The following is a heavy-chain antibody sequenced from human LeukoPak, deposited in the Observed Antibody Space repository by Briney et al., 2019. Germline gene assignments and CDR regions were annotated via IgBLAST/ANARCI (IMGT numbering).Heavy chain of an antibody. V-gene: IGHV3-23*01. Sequence: PGGSLRLSCAASGFTFSSYAMSWVRQAPGKGLEWVSAISGSGGSTYYADSVKGRFTISRDNSKNTLYLQMNTLRPEDTAVYYCARGHGSGSFLIDYWGQGTLVTVSS. CDR2: ISGSGGST. D-gene: IGHD3-10*01. J-gene: IGHJ4*02. CDR3: ARGHGSGSFLIDY. CDR1: GFTFSSYA.